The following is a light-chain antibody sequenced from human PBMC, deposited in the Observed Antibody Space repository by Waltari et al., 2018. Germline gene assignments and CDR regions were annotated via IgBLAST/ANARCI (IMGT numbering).Light chain of an antibody. J-gene: IGLJ1*01. V-gene: IGLV2-14*01. CDR1: SSDDGGYNY. CDR2: EVS. Sequence: QSALPQPASVPGSPGQSITISCTGTSSDDGGYNYVSWYQQHPAKAPKHMIYEVSNRPSGVSNRFSGSKSANTASLTISGLQAEDEADYYCSSYTSSSTLYVFGTGTKVTVL. CDR3: SSYTSSSTLYV.